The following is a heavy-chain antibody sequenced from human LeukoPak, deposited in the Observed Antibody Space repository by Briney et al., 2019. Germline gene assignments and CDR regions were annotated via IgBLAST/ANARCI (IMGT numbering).Heavy chain of an antibody. V-gene: IGHV4-59*11. CDR2: IYYRGST. Sequence: SETLSLTCTVSGGSISSHDWSWIRQPPGKGLEWIGYIYYRGSTNYNPSLKSRVTISVDTSKNPFSLKLSSVTAADTAVYYCARDSGYSGSYYYYYHYMDVWGKGTTVTVSS. CDR1: GGSISSHD. J-gene: IGHJ6*03. D-gene: IGHD1-26*01. CDR3: ARDSGYSGSYYYYYHYMDV.